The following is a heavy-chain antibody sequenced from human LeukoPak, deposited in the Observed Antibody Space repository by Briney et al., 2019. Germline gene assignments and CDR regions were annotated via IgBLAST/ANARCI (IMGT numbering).Heavy chain of an antibody. D-gene: IGHD2-2*01. CDR2: INNDASST. V-gene: IGHV3-74*01. CDR1: GFTFSSYW. CDR3: ARAGCGSTNCYSFDY. Sequence: GGSLRLSCAASGFTFSSYWMYWVRHAPGKGLVWVSRINNDASSTSYADSVKGRFTISRDNAKNTLYLQMNSLRAEDTAVYYCARAGCGSTNCYSFDYWGQGTLVTVSS. J-gene: IGHJ4*02.